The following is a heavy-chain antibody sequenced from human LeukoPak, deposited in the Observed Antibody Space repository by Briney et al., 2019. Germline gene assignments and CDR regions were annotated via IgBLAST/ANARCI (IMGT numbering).Heavy chain of an antibody. J-gene: IGHJ6*02. CDR3: AKGKRFLEWLPAYYYYYYGMDV. CDR1: GFTFSSYG. D-gene: IGHD3-3*01. Sequence: GGSLRLSCAASGFTFSSYGMHWVRQAPGKGLEWVAVISYDGSNKYYADSVKGRFTISRDNSKNTLYLQMNSLRAEDTAVYYCAKGKRFLEWLPAYYYYYYGMDVWGQGTTVTVSS. CDR2: ISYDGSNK. V-gene: IGHV3-30*18.